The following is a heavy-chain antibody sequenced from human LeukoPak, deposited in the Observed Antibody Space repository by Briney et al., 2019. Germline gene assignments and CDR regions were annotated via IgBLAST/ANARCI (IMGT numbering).Heavy chain of an antibody. D-gene: IGHD2-21*02. V-gene: IGHV4-59*08. CDR2: IYYSGST. J-gene: IGHJ1*01. CDR3: ARSSYCGGDCYHHEYFQH. CDR1: GGSISSYY. Sequence: SETLSLTCTVSGGSISSYYWSWIRQPPGKGLEWIGYIYYSGSTNYNPSLKSRVTISVDTSKNQFSLKLSSVTAADTAVYYCARSSYCGGDCYHHEYFQHWGQGTLVTVSS.